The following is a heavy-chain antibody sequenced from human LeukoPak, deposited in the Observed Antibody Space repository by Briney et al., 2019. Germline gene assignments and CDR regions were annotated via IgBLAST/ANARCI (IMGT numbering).Heavy chain of an antibody. Sequence: GASVKVSCSSSGYILTNYGIYWVRQAPGQGLEWMGWINTYNGETDYAQNFQGGVTMTTDTSTSTAYMDLRSLASDDTAVYYCARGRLGVSGYKDYLDYWGQGTLVTVSS. CDR2: INTYNGET. J-gene: IGHJ4*02. CDR1: GYILTNYG. V-gene: IGHV1-18*01. CDR3: ARGRLGVSGYKDYLDY. D-gene: IGHD5-12*01.